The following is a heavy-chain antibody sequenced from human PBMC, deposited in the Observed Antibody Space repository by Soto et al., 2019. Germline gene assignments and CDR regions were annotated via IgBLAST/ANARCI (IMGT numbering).Heavy chain of an antibody. Sequence: QVQLVQSGAEVKKPGASVKVSCKASGYTFTSYGISWVRQAPGQGLEWMGWISAYNGNTNYAQKLQGRVTMTTDTTTSTAYMELRSLRSDDTAVYYCARDTQLERLGYYYYGMDVWGQGTTVTVSS. J-gene: IGHJ6*02. CDR1: GYTFTSYG. V-gene: IGHV1-18*01. CDR2: ISAYNGNT. CDR3: ARDTQLERLGYYYYGMDV. D-gene: IGHD1-1*01.